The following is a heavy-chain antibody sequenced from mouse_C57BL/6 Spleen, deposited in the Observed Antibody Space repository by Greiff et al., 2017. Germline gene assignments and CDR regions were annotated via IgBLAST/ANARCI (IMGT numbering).Heavy chain of an antibody. CDR3: ARNYYGTGNWFAY. V-gene: IGHV5-17*01. Sequence: EVMLVESGGGLVKPGGSLKLSCAASGFTFSDYGMHWVRQAPEKGLEWVAYISSGSSTIYYADTVKGRFTISRDNAKNTLFLQMTSLRSEDTAMYYCARNYYGTGNWFAYWGQGTLVTVSA. CDR2: ISSGSSTI. D-gene: IGHD1-1*01. CDR1: GFTFSDYG. J-gene: IGHJ3*01.